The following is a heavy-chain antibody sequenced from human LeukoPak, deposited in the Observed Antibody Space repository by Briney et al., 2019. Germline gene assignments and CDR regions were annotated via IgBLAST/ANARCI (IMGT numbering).Heavy chain of an antibody. CDR1: GYTFTGYY. J-gene: IGHJ4*02. Sequence: ASVKVSCKASGYTFTGYYMHWVRQAPGQGLEWMGWINPNSGGTNYAQRFQGRVTMTRDTSISTAYMELSRLRSDDTAVYYCARDVPLGMWELLFDYWGQGTLVTVSS. D-gene: IGHD1-26*01. V-gene: IGHV1-2*02. CDR3: ARDVPLGMWELLFDY. CDR2: INPNSGGT.